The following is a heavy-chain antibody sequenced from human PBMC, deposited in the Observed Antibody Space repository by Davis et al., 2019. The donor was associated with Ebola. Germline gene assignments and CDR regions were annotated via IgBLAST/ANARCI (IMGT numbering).Heavy chain of an antibody. CDR3: AREREQLVLYGGMDV. J-gene: IGHJ6*04. Sequence: AASVKVSCKASGYTFTGYHMHWVRQAAGQGLEWMGWMKVSSGSAGYSQKFQGRVTMTRDTSINTAYMELSSLRSEDTAVYYCAREREQLVLYGGMDVWGKGTTVTVSS. D-gene: IGHD6-13*01. V-gene: IGHV1-8*02. CDR2: MKVSSGSA. CDR1: GYTFTGYH.